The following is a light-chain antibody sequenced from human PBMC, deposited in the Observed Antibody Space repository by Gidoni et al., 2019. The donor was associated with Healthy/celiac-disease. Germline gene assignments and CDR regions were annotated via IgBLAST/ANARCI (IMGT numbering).Light chain of an antibody. Sequence: QSAMTQPASGSGSPGQATTISCTGTSSDVGGYNYVSWYQQHPGKAPKLMIYDVSNRPSAVSNRFSGSKSGNTASLTLSALQAEDEADYYCSSYTSSSTYVFGTGTKVTVL. J-gene: IGLJ1*01. CDR2: DVS. CDR3: SSYTSSSTYV. CDR1: SSDVGGYNY. V-gene: IGLV2-14*03.